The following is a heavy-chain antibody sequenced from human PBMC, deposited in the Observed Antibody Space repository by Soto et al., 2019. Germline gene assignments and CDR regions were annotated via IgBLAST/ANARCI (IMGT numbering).Heavy chain of an antibody. D-gene: IGHD2-8*02. CDR2: ISPDGSDV. J-gene: IGHJ4*02. CDR1: GFHFTNYW. Sequence: QVVESGGGLVPPGGSLRLSCAASGFHFTNYWMNWVRQTPGKGRMWVSRISPDGSDVGYADSVEGRFTVSRDNAKNTLYLQMHSLRAEDTAMYYGACWVHIVPVAPSDFDRWGQGTLVTVSS. V-gene: IGHV3-74*01. CDR3: ACWVHIVPVAPSDFDR.